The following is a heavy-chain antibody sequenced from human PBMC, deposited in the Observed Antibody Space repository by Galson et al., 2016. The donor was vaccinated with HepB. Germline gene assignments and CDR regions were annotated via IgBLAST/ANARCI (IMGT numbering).Heavy chain of an antibody. CDR2: ISPTSSDI. V-gene: IGHV3-11*06. CDR3: ASPSGRFSVHTFDL. D-gene: IGHD1-26*01. Sequence: SLRLSCAASGFTFSNYYMSWIRQAPGKGLEWVSLISPTSSDINYADSVMGRFSISRDNAKNSLYQQMNTLGAEDTAVYYCASPSGRFSVHTFDLWGQGTMVTVPS. J-gene: IGHJ3*01. CDR1: GFTFSNYY.